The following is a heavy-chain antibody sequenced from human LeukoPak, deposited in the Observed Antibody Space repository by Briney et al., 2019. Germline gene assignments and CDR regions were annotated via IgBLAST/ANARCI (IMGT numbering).Heavy chain of an antibody. Sequence: GGSLRLSCAASGFTFDDYAMHWVRQAPGKGLEWVSGISWNSGSIGYADSVKGRFTISRDIAKNSLYLQMNSLRAEDTALYYCAKDSGSYHDAFDIWGQGTMVTVSS. J-gene: IGHJ3*02. CDR2: ISWNSGSI. CDR1: GFTFDDYA. V-gene: IGHV3-9*01. D-gene: IGHD1-26*01. CDR3: AKDSGSYHDAFDI.